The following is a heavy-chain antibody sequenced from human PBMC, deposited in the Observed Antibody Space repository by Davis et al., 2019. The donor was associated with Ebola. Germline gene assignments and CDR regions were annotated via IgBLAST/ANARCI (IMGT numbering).Heavy chain of an antibody. CDR3: ARPDTGRTGLGLDY. J-gene: IGHJ4*02. D-gene: IGHD3-16*01. V-gene: IGHV1-3*01. CDR1: GFTFTSYA. CDR2: INAGNGNT. Sequence: MPGGSLRLSCAASGFTFTSYAMHWVRQAPGQRLEWMGWINAGNGNTKYSQKFQGRVTITRDTSASTAYMELSSLRSEDTAVYYCARPDTGRTGLGLDYWGQGTLVTVSS.